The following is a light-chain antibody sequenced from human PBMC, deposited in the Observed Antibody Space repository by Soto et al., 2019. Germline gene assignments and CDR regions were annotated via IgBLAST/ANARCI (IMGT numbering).Light chain of an antibody. CDR3: QNYNSAPVT. V-gene: IGKV1-27*01. CDR1: QAISYY. CDR2: VAS. J-gene: IGKJ1*01. Sequence: DIQMTQSPSSLSASVGDRVTITCRASQAISYYLAWYQQKPGKVPKLLIFVASTLQSGVPSRFSGGGSGADFSLTISSLQPEDVATYYCQNYNSAPVTFGQGTKVEIK.